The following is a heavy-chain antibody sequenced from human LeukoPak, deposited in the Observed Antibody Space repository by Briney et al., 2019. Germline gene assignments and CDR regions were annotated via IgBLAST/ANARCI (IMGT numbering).Heavy chain of an antibody. CDR1: GYTFTSYD. J-gene: IGHJ6*03. CDR2: MNPNSGDT. CDR3: ARVSYEGYMDV. Sequence: ASVKVSCKASGYTFTSYDINWVRQATGQGLEWMGWMNPNSGDTGYAQKFQGRVTITADKSTSTAYMELSSLRSEDTAVYYCARVSYEGYMDVWGKGTTVTVSS. V-gene: IGHV1-8*01. D-gene: IGHD3-22*01.